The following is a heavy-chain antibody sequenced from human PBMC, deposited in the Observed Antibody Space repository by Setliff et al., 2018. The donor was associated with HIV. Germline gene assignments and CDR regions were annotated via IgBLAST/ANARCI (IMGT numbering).Heavy chain of an antibody. Sequence: PSETLSLTCTVSGVATDRNYWTWIRQSPVKGLEWIGYVYYGGITNYSPSLNSRVSISIDTSKNQFYLNLGSVTTADTAVYFCARGIRTAAAPTFDHWGQVALVTVSS. V-gene: IGHV4-59*01. D-gene: IGHD6-13*01. CDR1: GVATDRNY. CDR3: ARGIRTAAAPTFDH. J-gene: IGHJ4*02. CDR2: VYYGGIT.